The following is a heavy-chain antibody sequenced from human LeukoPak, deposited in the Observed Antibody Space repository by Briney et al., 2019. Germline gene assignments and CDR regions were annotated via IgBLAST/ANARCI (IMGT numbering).Heavy chain of an antibody. J-gene: IGHJ4*02. CDR3: ARGVVVPAANPQGEAAAVTD. Sequence: ASVKVSCKASGYTFTGYYMHWVRQAPGQGLEWMGWINPNSGGTNYAQKFQGRVTMTRDTSISTAYMELSRLRSDDTAVYYCARGVVVPAANPQGEAAAVTDWDQGTLVTVSS. D-gene: IGHD2-2*01. CDR2: INPNSGGT. CDR1: GYTFTGYY. V-gene: IGHV1-2*02.